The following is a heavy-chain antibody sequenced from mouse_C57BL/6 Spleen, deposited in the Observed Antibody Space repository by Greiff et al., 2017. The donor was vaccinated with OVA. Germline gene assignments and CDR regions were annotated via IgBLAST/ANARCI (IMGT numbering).Heavy chain of an antibody. CDR2: IYPGDGDT. Sequence: QVQLQQSGPELVQPGASVKISCKASGYAFSSSWMNWVKQRPGKGLEWIGLIYPGDGDTNYNGKFTGQATLTADKSSSTAYMQLSRLTSEDSAVYFCAIWAMDYWGQGTSVTVSS. CDR1: GYAFSSSW. V-gene: IGHV1-82*01. J-gene: IGHJ4*01. CDR3: AIWAMDY. D-gene: IGHD1-1*02.